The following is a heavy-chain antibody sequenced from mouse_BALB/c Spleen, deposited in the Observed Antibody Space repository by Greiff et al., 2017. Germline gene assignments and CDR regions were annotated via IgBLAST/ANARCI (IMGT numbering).Heavy chain of an antibody. D-gene: IGHD2-1*01. CDR1: GYTFTSYV. Sequence: VQLQQSGAELVRPGASVKMSCKASGYTFTSYVMHWVKQKPGQGLEWIGYINPYNDGTKYNEKFKGKATLTSDKSSSTAYMELSSLTSEDSAVYYCARWGKTYGNYGAYWGQGTLVTVSA. CDR2: INPYNDGT. J-gene: IGHJ3*01. CDR3: ARWGKTYGNYGAY. V-gene: IGHV1-14*01.